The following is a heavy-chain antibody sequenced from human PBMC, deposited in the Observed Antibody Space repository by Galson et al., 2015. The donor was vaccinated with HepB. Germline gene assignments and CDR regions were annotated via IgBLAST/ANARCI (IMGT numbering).Heavy chain of an antibody. CDR2: ISYEGTYK. V-gene: IGHV3-30*03. D-gene: IGHD2-21*02. CDR3: ATIPSATGDV. J-gene: IGHJ4*02. CDR1: GFTFGRWD. Sequence: SLRLSCAASGFTFGRWDMHWVRQAPGKGLEWLAVISYEGTYKYYAESVKGRFTISRDNSRDTLYLQMNSLRPEDTALYYCATIPSATGDVWGQGNLVIVSS.